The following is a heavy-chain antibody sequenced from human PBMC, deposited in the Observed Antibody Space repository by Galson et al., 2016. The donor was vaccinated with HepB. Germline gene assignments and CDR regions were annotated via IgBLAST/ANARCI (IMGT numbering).Heavy chain of an antibody. CDR1: GFIFSSYD. V-gene: IGHV3-23*01. J-gene: IGHJ4*02. CDR2: ISGHGGSK. CDR3: ARHETTVTYYFDY. D-gene: IGHD4-17*01. Sequence: SLRLSCAASGFIFSSYDMSWVRQAPGKGLEWVSAISGHGGSKYDTDSVKGRFTISRDNSRNTLYLQMSSLRAEDTAVYYCARHETTVTYYFDYWGQGALVTVSS.